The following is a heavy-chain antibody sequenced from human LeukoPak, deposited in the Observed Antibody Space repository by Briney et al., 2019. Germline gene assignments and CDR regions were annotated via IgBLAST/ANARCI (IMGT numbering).Heavy chain of an antibody. CDR2: ISYDGSNK. J-gene: IGHJ4*02. CDR1: GFTFSSYA. D-gene: IGHD3-10*01. Sequence: GGSLRLSCAASGFTFSSYAMHWVRQAPGKGLEWVAVISYDGSNKYYADSVKGRFTISRDNSKNTLYLQMNSLRAEDTAVYYCARDDDTYGSGSYLDYWGQGTLVTVSS. V-gene: IGHV3-30*04. CDR3: ARDDDTYGSGSYLDY.